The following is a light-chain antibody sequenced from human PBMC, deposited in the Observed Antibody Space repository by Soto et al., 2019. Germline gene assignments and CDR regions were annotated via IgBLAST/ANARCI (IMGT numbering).Light chain of an antibody. J-gene: IGKJ4*01. CDR3: QQYNYWPPLT. CDR2: GAS. V-gene: IGKV3-15*01. Sequence: EIVMTQSPATLSVSPGERATLSCRASQSVSSNLAWYQQKPGQAPRLLIYGASTRATGIPARFSGSGSGTEFTLTISSLQSKDFAVYYCQQYNYWPPLTFGGGTKVDIK. CDR1: QSVSSN.